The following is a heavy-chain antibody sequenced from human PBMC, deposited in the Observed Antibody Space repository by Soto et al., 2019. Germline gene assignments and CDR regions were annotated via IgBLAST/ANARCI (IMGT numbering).Heavy chain of an antibody. V-gene: IGHV3-53*01. Sequence: DVQLVGSGGGLIQPGESLRVSCAAFGFTIRGKKYVAWVRQAPGKGLAWVSALYDLDGSFYAASVKGRFTTSSDSSKTTVYLQMNDLRPDDTAVYYCATWHEREHAYDVWGQGTTVTVSS. CDR3: ATWHEREHAYDV. CDR2: LYDLDGS. CDR1: GFTIRGKKY. J-gene: IGHJ3*01. D-gene: IGHD1-1*01.